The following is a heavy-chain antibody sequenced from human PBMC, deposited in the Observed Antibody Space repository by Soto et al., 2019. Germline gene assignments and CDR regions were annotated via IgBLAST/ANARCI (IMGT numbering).Heavy chain of an antibody. CDR1: GFTLRNYA. J-gene: IGHJ4*02. Sequence: LRLSCDASGFTLRNYAMTWIRQAPGKGLEWVSLISANDVGTYYAESVKTRFTISTDQSRNTVYLQMDSLRADDTAIYYCAKAKNDYNWDNRPPFAYWRQGTLVTVYS. V-gene: IGHV3-23*01. D-gene: IGHD1-20*01. CDR2: ISANDVGT. CDR3: AKAKNDYNWDNRPPFAY.